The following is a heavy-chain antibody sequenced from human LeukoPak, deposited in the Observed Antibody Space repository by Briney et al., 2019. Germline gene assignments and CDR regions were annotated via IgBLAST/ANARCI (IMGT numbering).Heavy chain of an antibody. CDR1: GGTFSKYT. CDR3: ARVSSPHAFDI. V-gene: IGHV1-69*13. CDR2: IIPIFGTA. J-gene: IGHJ3*02. Sequence: SVKVSCKASGGTFSKYTISWVRQAPGQGLEWMGGIIPIFGTANYAQKFQGRVTITADESTSTAYMELSSLRSEDAAVYYCARVSSPHAFDIWGQGTMVTVSS.